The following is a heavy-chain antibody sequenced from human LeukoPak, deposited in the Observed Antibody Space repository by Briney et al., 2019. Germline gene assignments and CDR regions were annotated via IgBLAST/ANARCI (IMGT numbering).Heavy chain of an antibody. CDR2: IGGSGGST. V-gene: IGHV3-23*01. CDR1: GFTFSSYA. D-gene: IGHD6-13*01. J-gene: IGHJ3*02. CDR3: TKGDDSSTWYTFDI. Sequence: GGSLRLSCAASGFTFSSYAMSWVRQAPGKGLEWASTIGGSGGSTYYADSVKGRFTISRGNSKNTLYLQMNSLRDEDTAVYYCTKGDDSSTWYTFDIWGQGTMVTVSS.